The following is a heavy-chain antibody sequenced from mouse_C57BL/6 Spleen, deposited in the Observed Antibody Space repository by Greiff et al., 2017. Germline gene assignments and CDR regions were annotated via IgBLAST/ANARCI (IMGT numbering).Heavy chain of an antibody. V-gene: IGHV1-64*01. CDR3: ASYYYGSSLFAY. D-gene: IGHD1-1*01. J-gene: IGHJ3*01. CDR2: IHPNSGST. Sequence: QVQLQQPGAELVKPGASVKLSCKASGYTFTSYWKHWVKQRPGQGLEWIGMIHPNSGSTNYNEKFKSKATLTVDKSSSTAYMQLSSLTSEDSAVYYCASYYYGSSLFAYWGQGTLVTVSA. CDR1: GYTFTSYW.